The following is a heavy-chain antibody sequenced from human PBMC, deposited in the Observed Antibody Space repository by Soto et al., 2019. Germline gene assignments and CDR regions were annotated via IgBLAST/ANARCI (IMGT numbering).Heavy chain of an antibody. J-gene: IGHJ4*02. CDR1: GDYIRSYY. Sequence: QVQLQESGPGLVKPSETLSLTCSVSGDYIRSYYWSWIRQPPGKGLEWIGYVYYSGSANYNPSLESRLTISVDSSKIQFSLKMTSVTAADTAVYYCARVPRHRTSRSHYFDSWGQGILVTVPS. V-gene: IGHV4-59*01. CDR3: ARVPRHRTSRSHYFDS. CDR2: VYYSGSA.